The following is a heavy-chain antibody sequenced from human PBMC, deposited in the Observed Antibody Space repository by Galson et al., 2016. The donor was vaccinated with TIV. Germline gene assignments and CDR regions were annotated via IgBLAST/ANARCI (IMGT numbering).Heavy chain of an antibody. Sequence: VKVSCKVSGHNFTDYYMHWMQQAPGKGFEWMGHVDPEDGKTKYAAKFQGRVTMTADTSTDTAYMGLSYLRSEDTAIYYCTTVRLRGSGGMDVWGQGTTVIVSS. CDR1: GHNFTDYY. CDR3: TTVRLRGSGGMDV. V-gene: IGHV1-69-2*01. D-gene: IGHD2-8*01. CDR2: VDPEDGKT. J-gene: IGHJ6*02.